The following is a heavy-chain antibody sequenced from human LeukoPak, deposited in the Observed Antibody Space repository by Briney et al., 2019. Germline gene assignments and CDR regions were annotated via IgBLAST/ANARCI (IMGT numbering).Heavy chain of an antibody. V-gene: IGHV3-7*01. J-gene: IGHJ4*02. CDR1: GFTFSSYW. CDR2: IKQDGSEK. D-gene: IGHD4-17*01. CDR3: ARDTDTVTTILDY. Sequence: PGGSLRLSCAASGFTFSSYWMSWVRQAPGKGLEWVANIKQDGSEKQYVDSLKGRVTISRDNAKNSLYLEMNSLRAEDTAVYYCARDTDTVTTILDYWGQGTLVTVSS.